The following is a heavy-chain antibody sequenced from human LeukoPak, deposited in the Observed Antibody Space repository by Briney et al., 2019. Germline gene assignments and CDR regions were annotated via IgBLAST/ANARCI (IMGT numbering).Heavy chain of an antibody. CDR3: AKGAWAAARTQFDP. V-gene: IGHV3-21*01. CDR1: GFTFGSYG. CDR2: ISSTSEGI. D-gene: IGHD6-25*01. Sequence: PGGSLRLSCVGSGFTFGSYGMNWVRQAPGKGLEWLSSISSTSEGIFYAGSVKGRFTISRDNAKNSLYLQINNLRVDDTAVYYCAKGAWAAARTQFDPWGQGTLVIVSS. J-gene: IGHJ5*02.